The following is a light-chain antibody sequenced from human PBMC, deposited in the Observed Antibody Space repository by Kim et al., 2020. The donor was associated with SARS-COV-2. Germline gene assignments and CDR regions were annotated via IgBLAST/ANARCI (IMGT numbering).Light chain of an antibody. CDR3: QQSYSAPYT. Sequence: SASVGDRVTITCRASQSIDNSLTWYRQKPGKAPNLLIYTASSLEGGVPSRFSGSGSVTDFTLTITSLQPEDFATYFCQQSYSAPYTFGQGTKLGI. CDR2: TAS. V-gene: IGKV1-39*01. CDR1: QSIDNS. J-gene: IGKJ2*01.